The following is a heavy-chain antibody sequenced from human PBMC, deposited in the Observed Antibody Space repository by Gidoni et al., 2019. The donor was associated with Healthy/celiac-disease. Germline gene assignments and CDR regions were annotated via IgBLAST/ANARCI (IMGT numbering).Heavy chain of an antibody. V-gene: IGHV4-34*01. D-gene: IGHD3-22*01. Sequence: QVQLQQWGAGLLKPSETLSLTCAVYGGSFSGYYWSWIRQPPGKGLEWIGEINHSGSTNYNPSLKSRVTISVDTSKNQFSLKLSSVTAADTAVYYCARSRQPRLLLLRYGMDVWGQGTTVTVSS. CDR2: INHSGST. J-gene: IGHJ6*02. CDR3: ARSRQPRLLLLRYGMDV. CDR1: GGSFSGYY.